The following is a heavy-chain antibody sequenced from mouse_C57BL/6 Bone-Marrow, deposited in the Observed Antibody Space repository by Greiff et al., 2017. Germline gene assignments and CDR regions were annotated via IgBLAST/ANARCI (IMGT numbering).Heavy chain of an antibody. Sequence: VQLQQSGAELVRPGTSVKVSCKASGYAFTNYLIEWVKQRPGQGLEWIGVINPGSGGTNYNEKFKGKATLTADKSSSTAYMQLSSLTSEDPAVYFCARKGEQYAMDYWGQGTSVTVSS. CDR2: INPGSGGT. CDR3: ARKGEQYAMDY. V-gene: IGHV1-54*01. CDR1: GYAFTNYL. J-gene: IGHJ4*01.